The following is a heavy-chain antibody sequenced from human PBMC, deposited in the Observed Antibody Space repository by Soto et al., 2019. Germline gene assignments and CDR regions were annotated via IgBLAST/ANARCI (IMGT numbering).Heavy chain of an antibody. V-gene: IGHV3-30*18. CDR3: AQVPRYTVTPPDDY. CDR1: GFTFGSYG. CDR2: ISYDGTNK. J-gene: IGHJ4*02. Sequence: QVQLVESGGGVVQPGRSLRLSCVASGFTFGSYGMQWVRQAPGKGLEWVAVISYDGTNKYYTDSVKGRFTISRDNPKNTLFLQMNSLRAEDTAVXYCAQVPRYTVTPPDDYWGQGTLVTVSS. D-gene: IGHD4-17*01.